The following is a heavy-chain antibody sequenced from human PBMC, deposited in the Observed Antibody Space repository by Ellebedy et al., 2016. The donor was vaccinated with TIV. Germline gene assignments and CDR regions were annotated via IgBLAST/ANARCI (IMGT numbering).Heavy chain of an antibody. CDR2: ISYDGSNK. J-gene: IGHJ6*02. CDR1: GFTFSSYA. D-gene: IGHD3-10*01. V-gene: IGHV3-30-3*02. Sequence: PGGSLRLSCAASGFTFSSYAMHWVRQAPGKGLEWVAVISYDGSNKYYADSVKGRFTISRDNSKNTLYLQMNSLRAEDTAVYYCAKRVTMVREVITYYHYAMDVWGQGTTVTVSS. CDR3: AKRVTMVREVITYYHYAMDV.